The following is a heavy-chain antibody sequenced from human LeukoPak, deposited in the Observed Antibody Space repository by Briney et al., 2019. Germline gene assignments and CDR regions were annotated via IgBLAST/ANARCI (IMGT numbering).Heavy chain of an antibody. Sequence: PSETLSLTCTVSGGSISSYYWSWTRQPPGKGLEWIGYIYYSGSTNYNPSLKSRVTISVDTSKNQFSLKLSSVTAADTAVYYCAGNDILTGYYPGYWGQGTLVTVSS. V-gene: IGHV4-59*01. CDR3: AGNDILTGYYPGY. CDR2: IYYSGST. CDR1: GGSISSYY. J-gene: IGHJ4*02. D-gene: IGHD3-9*01.